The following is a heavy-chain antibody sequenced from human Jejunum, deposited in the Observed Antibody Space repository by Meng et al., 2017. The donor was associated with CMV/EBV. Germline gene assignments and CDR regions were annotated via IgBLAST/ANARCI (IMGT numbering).Heavy chain of an antibody. CDR2: IYPGDSDP. D-gene: IGHD4/OR15-4a*01. V-gene: IGHV5-51*01. Sequence: TTPCLCWGRQMPGKGLASMGIIYPGDSDPRYSPSFQGQVTISADKSIPTAYLQWDSLRASDTGIYYCARHRVVTVGAAEFWYFDLWGRGTLVTVSS. CDR1: TTPC. J-gene: IGHJ2*01. CDR3: ARHRVVTVGAAEFWYFDL.